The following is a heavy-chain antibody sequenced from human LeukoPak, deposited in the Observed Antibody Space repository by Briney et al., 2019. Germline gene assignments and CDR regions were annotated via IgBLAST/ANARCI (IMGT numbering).Heavy chain of an antibody. Sequence: ASVKVSCKASGYTFTSYGISWVRQAPGQGLEWMGWISAYNGNTNYAQKLQGRVTMTTDTSTSTAYMELRSLRSDDTAVYYCARAPLGIVGAYNWYFDLWGRGTLVTVSS. V-gene: IGHV1-18*01. CDR3: ARAPLGIVGAYNWYFDL. CDR1: GYTFTSYG. J-gene: IGHJ2*01. D-gene: IGHD1-26*01. CDR2: ISAYNGNT.